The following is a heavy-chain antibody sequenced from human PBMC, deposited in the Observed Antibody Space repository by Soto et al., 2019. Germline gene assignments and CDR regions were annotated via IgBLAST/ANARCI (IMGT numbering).Heavy chain of an antibody. CDR3: ATLPYYDSSGNGPWDY. Sequence: GASVKVSCKVSGYTLTELSMHWVRQAPGKGLEWMGGFDPEDGETIYAQKFQGRVTMTEDTSTDTAYMELSSLRSEDTDVYYCATLPYYDSSGNGPWDYWGQGTLVTVSS. D-gene: IGHD3-22*01. V-gene: IGHV1-24*01. J-gene: IGHJ4*02. CDR1: GYTLTELS. CDR2: FDPEDGET.